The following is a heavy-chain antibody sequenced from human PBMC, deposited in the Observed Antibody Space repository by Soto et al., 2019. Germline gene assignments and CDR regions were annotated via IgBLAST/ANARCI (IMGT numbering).Heavy chain of an antibody. D-gene: IGHD5-18*01. J-gene: IGHJ4*02. Sequence: QVQLQQWGAGLLKPSETLSLTCAVYGGSFSGYYWSWIRQPPGKGLEWIGEINHSGSTNYNPSLTSRVTISVDTSKNQFSLKLSSVTAADTAVYYCARGSNAGYSYWGQGTLVTVSS. V-gene: IGHV4-34*01. CDR2: INHSGST. CDR1: GGSFSGYY. CDR3: ARGSNAGYSY.